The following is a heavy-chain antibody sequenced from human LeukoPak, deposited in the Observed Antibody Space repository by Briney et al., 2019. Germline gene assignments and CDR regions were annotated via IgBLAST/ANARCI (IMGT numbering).Heavy chain of an antibody. V-gene: IGHV4-34*01. CDR3: ARGGYSGYDRLGY. CDR2: INHSGST. D-gene: IGHD5-12*01. J-gene: IGHJ4*02. Sequence: RSSETLSLTRAVYGGSFRGYYWSWIRQPPGKGLEWIGEINHSGSTNYNPSLKSRVTISVDTSKNQFSLKLSSVTAADTAVYYCARGGYSGYDRLGYWGQGTLVTFSS. CDR1: GGSFRGYY.